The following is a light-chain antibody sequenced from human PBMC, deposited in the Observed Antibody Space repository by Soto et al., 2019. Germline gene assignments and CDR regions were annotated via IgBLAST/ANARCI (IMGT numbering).Light chain of an antibody. CDR2: GAS. Sequence: EILMTQSPATLSVSPGERATLSCRASQSVSNNLAWYQQKPGQAPRLLIYGASTRATGIPARFSGSGSGTEVTLTVSSLQSEDFAVYYCQQYNNWPPWTFGQGTKVEIK. CDR1: QSVSNN. CDR3: QQYNNWPPWT. J-gene: IGKJ1*01. V-gene: IGKV3-15*01.